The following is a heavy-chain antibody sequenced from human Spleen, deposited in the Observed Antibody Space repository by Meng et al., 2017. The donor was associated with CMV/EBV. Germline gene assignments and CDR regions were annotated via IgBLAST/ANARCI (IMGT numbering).Heavy chain of an antibody. CDR3: ARDLGSPFGVVITHYFDY. D-gene: IGHD3-3*01. CDR1: GYNFTSYG. J-gene: IGHJ4*02. Sequence: QVQWVPAGAEVTNAEALVKVFCKASGYNFTSYGISWVRQAPGQGLEWMGWISAYNGNTNYAQKLQGRVTMTTDTSTSTAYMELRSLRSDDTAVYYCARDLGSPFGVVITHYFDYWGQGTLVTVSS. CDR2: ISAYNGNT. V-gene: IGHV1-18*01.